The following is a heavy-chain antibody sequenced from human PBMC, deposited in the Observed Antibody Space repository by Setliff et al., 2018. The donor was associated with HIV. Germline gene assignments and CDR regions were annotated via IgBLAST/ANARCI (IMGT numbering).Heavy chain of an antibody. CDR1: GFTFDDYG. CDR3: ARDQKLELRDCYYYYMDV. Sequence: PGGSLRLSCAASGFTFDDYGMSWVRQAPGKGLEWVALISYHGGDKNFADSVKGRFTISRDNSKNTLYLQMNSLRSEDTAVYYCARDQKLELRDCYYYYMDVWGRGTTVTVSS. V-gene: IGHV3-30*03. CDR2: ISYHGGDK. J-gene: IGHJ6*03. D-gene: IGHD1-7*01.